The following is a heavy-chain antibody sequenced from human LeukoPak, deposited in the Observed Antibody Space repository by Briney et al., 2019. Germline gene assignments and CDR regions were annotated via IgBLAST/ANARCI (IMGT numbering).Heavy chain of an antibody. CDR2: INHSGST. J-gene: IGHJ3*02. D-gene: IGHD3-22*01. CDR3: ARTLRGDYDSSGYDAFDI. Sequence: ASETLSLTCAVYGGSFSGYYWSWIRQPPGKGLEWIGEINHSGSTNYNPSLKSRVTISVDRSKNQFSLKLSSVTAADTAVYYCARTLRGDYDSSGYDAFDIWGQGTMVTVSS. CDR1: GGSFSGYY. V-gene: IGHV4-34*01.